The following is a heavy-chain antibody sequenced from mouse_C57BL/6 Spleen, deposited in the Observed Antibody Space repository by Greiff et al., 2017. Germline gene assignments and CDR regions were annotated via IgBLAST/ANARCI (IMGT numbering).Heavy chain of an antibody. CDR3: ARCRLRHYYAMDY. D-gene: IGHD3-2*02. V-gene: IGHV1-53*01. CDR1: GYTFTSYW. Sequence: QVQLQQPGTELVKPGASVKLSCKASGYTFTSYWMHWVKQRPGQGLEWIGKINPSNGGTNYNEKFKSKATLTVDKSSSTAYMQLSSLTSEDSAVYYCARCRLRHYYAMDYWGQGTSVTVSA. CDR2: INPSNGGT. J-gene: IGHJ4*01.